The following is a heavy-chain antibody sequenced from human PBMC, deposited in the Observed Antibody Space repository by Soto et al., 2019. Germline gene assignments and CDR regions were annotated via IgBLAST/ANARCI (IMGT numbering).Heavy chain of an antibody. D-gene: IGHD3-16*01. V-gene: IGHV1-46*01. Sequence: ASVKVSCKASGYTITSYYLHWVRQAPGQGLEWMGIINPSGGSTGYAQKFQGRVTLTREMYTSTVYMELSSLRSDDTAVYYCERDRSDDKVWGLYPLGHGAFDIWGQGTLVTVSS. CDR1: GYTITSYY. J-gene: IGHJ3*02. CDR2: INPSGGST. CDR3: ERDRSDDKVWGLYPLGHGAFDI.